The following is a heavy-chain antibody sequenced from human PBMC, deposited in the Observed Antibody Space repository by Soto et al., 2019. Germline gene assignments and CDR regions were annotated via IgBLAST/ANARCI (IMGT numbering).Heavy chain of an antibody. CDR2: IIPMLGMA. J-gene: IGHJ4*02. D-gene: IGHD3-10*01. V-gene: IGHV1-69*02. CDR1: GDTFNFYT. CDR3: ATNYGSGSTHFDY. Sequence: QVQLVQSGAEVKKPGSPVRVSCTASGDTFNFYTISWGRQGPGQGPEWMGKIIPMLGMANYAQKFQGRVTIMADKSTSTVYMNLSGLTSEDTAVYYCATNYGSGSTHFDYWGQGTLVTVSS.